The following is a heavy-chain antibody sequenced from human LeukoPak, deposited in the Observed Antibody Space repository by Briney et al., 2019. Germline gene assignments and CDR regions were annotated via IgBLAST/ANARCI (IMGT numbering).Heavy chain of an antibody. CDR2: ISSSSSYI. Sequence: GGSLRLSCAASGFTFSSYSMNWVRQAPGKGLEWVSSISSSSSYIYYADSVKGRFTISRDNAKNSLYLQMNSLRAEDTAVYYCAKDAYSSGFPGYWGQGTLVTVSS. CDR1: GFTFSSYS. V-gene: IGHV3-21*01. CDR3: AKDAYSSGFPGY. J-gene: IGHJ4*02. D-gene: IGHD6-19*01.